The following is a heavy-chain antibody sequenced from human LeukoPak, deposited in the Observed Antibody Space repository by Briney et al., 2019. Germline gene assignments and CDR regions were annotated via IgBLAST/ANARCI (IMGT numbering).Heavy chain of an antibody. J-gene: IGHJ4*02. Sequence: SETLSLTCAVSGVSISSSEWWIWVRQPPGQGLEWIGEIHRDGRTRYNPSLKSRVTMSIDYSKNQFSLKVSSVTAADTAIYYCGKTGIYFNPIDYWGPGSLVTVS. D-gene: IGHD3-10*01. V-gene: IGHV4-4*02. CDR2: IHRDGRT. CDR1: GVSISSSEW. CDR3: GKTGIYFNPIDY.